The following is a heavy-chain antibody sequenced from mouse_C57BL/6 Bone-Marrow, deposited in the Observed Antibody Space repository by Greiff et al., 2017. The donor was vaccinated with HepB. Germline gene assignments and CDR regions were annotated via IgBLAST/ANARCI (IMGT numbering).Heavy chain of an antibody. V-gene: IGHV1-74*01. CDR1: GYTFTSYW. D-gene: IGHD1-3*01. Sequence: QVQLQQPGAELVKPGASVKVSCKASGYTFTSYWMHWVKQRPGQGLEWIGRIHPSDSDTNYNQKFKGKATLTVDKSSSTAYMQLSSLTSEDSAVYYCAIKIKGKNYYAMDYWGQGTSVTVSS. CDR3: AIKIKGKNYYAMDY. J-gene: IGHJ4*01. CDR2: IHPSDSDT.